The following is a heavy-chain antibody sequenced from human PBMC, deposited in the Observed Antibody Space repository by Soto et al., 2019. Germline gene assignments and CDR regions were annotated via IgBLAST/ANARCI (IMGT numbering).Heavy chain of an antibody. Sequence: GGSLRLSCAASGFTFSSYGMHWVRQAPGKGLEWVAVIWYDGSSNYYADSVKGRFTISRDNSKDTLYLQMNSLRAEDTAVYYCARDRGDGYPGNYYYYGMDVWGQGTTVTVSS. CDR2: IWYDGSSN. CDR3: ARDRGDGYPGNYYYYGMDV. J-gene: IGHJ6*02. D-gene: IGHD5-12*01. V-gene: IGHV3-33*01. CDR1: GFTFSSYG.